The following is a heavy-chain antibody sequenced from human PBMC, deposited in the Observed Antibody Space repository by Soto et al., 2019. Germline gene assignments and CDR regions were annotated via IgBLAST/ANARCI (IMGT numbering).Heavy chain of an antibody. D-gene: IGHD3-22*01. CDR3: ARVTSGYYWGGFDY. CDR1: GGTFSSYA. V-gene: IGHV1-69*13. Sequence: ASVKVSCKASGGTFSSYAISWVRQAPGQGLEWMGGIIPIFGTANYAQKFQGRVTITADESTSTAYMELSSLRSEDTAVYYCARVTSGYYWGGFDYWGQGTLVTVSS. CDR2: IIPIFGTA. J-gene: IGHJ4*02.